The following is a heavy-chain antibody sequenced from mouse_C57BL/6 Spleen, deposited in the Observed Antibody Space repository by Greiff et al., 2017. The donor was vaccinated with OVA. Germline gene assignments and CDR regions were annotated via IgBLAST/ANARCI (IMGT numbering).Heavy chain of an antibody. CDR2: FHPSYDDT. V-gene: IGHV1-47*01. Sequence: VQLQQSGAELVKPGASVKMSCNASGYTFTTYPIEWVKQHHGKSLEWIGNFHPSYDDTKYNQQFKGKATLTVEKSSSTVYLELSSLTSDDSAVDYCARPCPGAMDYWGKGTTVTVSS. J-gene: IGHJ4*01. CDR3: ARPCPGAMDY. CDR1: GYTFTTYP.